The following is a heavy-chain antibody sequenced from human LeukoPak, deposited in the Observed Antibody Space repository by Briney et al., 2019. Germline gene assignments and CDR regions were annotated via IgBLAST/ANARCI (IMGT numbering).Heavy chain of an antibody. Sequence: PGGSLRLSCAASGFTFSSYAMSWVRQAPGKGLEWVSAISGSGGSTYYADSVKGRFTISRDNARDSLYLQMNSLRAEDTAVYFCARESRDGTGTTLTYFFDYWGQGTLVTVSS. CDR1: GFTFSSYA. D-gene: IGHD1-7*01. CDR3: ARESRDGTGTTLTYFFDY. V-gene: IGHV3-23*01. CDR2: ISGSGGST. J-gene: IGHJ4*02.